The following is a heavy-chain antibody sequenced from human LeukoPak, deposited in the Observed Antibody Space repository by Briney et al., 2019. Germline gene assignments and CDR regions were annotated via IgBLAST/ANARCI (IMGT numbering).Heavy chain of an antibody. V-gene: IGHV3-74*01. CDR2: VKSDGST. J-gene: IGHJ4*02. Sequence: PGGSLRLSCAVSGFTSGFTFSSRWMYWVRQAPGKGLVWVSLVKSDGSTNYADSVKGRFTVSRDNAKNTLYLQMNNLRVEDTALYFCHPLGYTSNWGQGTLVTVSS. CDR1: GFTFSSRW. CDR3: HPLGYTSN. D-gene: IGHD6-19*01.